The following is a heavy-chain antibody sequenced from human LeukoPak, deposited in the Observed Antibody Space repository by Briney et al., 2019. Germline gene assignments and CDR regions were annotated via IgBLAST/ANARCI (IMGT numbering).Heavy chain of an antibody. CDR3: ARAPGYYYYCMDV. CDR1: GFTFSSYE. Sequence: GGSLRLSCAASGFTFSSYEMNWVRQAPGKGREWVSYISSSGSTIYYADSVKGRFTISRDNAKNSLYLQMNSLRAEDTAVYYCARAPGYYYYCMDVWGKGTTVTVSS. V-gene: IGHV3-48*03. J-gene: IGHJ6*04. CDR2: ISSSGSTI.